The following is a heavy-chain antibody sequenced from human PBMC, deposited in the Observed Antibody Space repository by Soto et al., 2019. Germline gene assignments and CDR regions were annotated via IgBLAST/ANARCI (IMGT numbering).Heavy chain of an antibody. D-gene: IGHD5-12*01. V-gene: IGHV3-23*01. CDR3: AKGSGYDQYYGLDV. Sequence: EVQLLESGGGLVQPGGSLRLSCAASGFTFSAYAMTWVRQAPGKGLEWVSTIIGSGGRTYYADSVKGRFTISKDNSRNMLFLQVNSLRAEDTAVYYCAKGSGYDQYYGLDVWGQGTTVTVSS. CDR1: GFTFSAYA. CDR2: IIGSGGRT. J-gene: IGHJ6*02.